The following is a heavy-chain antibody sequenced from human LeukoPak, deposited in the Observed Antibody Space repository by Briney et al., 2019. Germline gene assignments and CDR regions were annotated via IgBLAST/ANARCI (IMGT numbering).Heavy chain of an antibody. CDR2: IYYSGST. D-gene: IGHD6-13*01. CDR3: GVAAAGHDAFDI. V-gene: IGHV4-39*07. Sequence: PSETLSLTCTVSSGSISSSSYYWGWIRQPPEKGLEWIGSIYYSGSTYYNPSLKSRVTMSVDTSKNQFSLKLSSVTAADTAVYYCGVAAAGHDAFDIWGQGTMVTVSS. CDR1: SGSISSSSYY. J-gene: IGHJ3*02.